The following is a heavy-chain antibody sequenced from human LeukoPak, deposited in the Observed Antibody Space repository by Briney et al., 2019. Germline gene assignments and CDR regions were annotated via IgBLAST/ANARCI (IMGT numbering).Heavy chain of an antibody. D-gene: IGHD6-13*01. V-gene: IGHV3-9*01. CDR2: ITWHGRST. Sequence: GRSLRLSCAASGFIFDDFSMFWVRQVPGKGLEWVSSITWHGRSTAYADSVRGRFTISRDNAKYSRYLQMNSLRPEDTAFYYCTKATTRRVPAATIDSWGQGTLVTVSS. CDR1: GFIFDDFS. J-gene: IGHJ4*02. CDR3: TKATTRRVPAATIDS.